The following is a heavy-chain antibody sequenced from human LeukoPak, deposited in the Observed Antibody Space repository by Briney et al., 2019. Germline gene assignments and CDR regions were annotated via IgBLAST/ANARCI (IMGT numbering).Heavy chain of an antibody. Sequence: GGSLRLSCAASGFTFTSYSMDWVRQAPGKGLEWVSSISSSSSYIYYADSVKGRFTISRDNAKNSLYLQMNSLRAEDTAVYYCARGGYQDAFDIWGQGTMVTVSS. J-gene: IGHJ3*02. CDR2: ISSSSSYI. V-gene: IGHV3-21*01. CDR3: ARGGYQDAFDI. CDR1: GFTFTSYS. D-gene: IGHD2-2*01.